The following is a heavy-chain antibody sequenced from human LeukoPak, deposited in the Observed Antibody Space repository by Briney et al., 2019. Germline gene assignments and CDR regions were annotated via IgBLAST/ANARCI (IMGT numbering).Heavy chain of an antibody. CDR3: ANQGRELYCSSTSCSSTLFFDY. CDR2: FDPEDGET. D-gene: IGHD2-2*01. J-gene: IGHJ4*02. Sequence: ASVKVSCKVYGYTLTELSMHWVRQGPGKGLEWMGGFDPEDGETIYAQKFQGRVTMTEDTSTDTAYMELSSLRSEDTAVYYCANQGRELYCSSTSCSSTLFFDYWGQGTLVTVSS. V-gene: IGHV1-24*01. CDR1: GYTLTELS.